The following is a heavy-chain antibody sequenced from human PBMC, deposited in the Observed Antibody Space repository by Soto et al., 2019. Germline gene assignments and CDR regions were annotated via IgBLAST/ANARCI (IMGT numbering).Heavy chain of an antibody. D-gene: IGHD3-9*01. CDR3: AREEREYDILTGYDY. V-gene: IGHV3-48*02. Sequence: GSLLLSFSSSFFTFSSYSMNWVRQAPVKGLEFVSYILLLRSTIYYADSVKGRFTMSRDNAKNSRYLQMNSLRDEDTAVYYCAREEREYDILTGYDYWGQGTLVTVS. CDR2: ILLLRSTI. J-gene: IGHJ4*02. CDR1: FFTFSSYS.